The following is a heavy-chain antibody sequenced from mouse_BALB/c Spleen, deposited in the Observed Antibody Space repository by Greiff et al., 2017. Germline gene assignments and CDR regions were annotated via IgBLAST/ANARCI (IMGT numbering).Heavy chain of an antibody. Sequence: VQLQQSGADLAQPGASVKMSCKASGYTFTSYWMHWVKQRPGQGLEWIGYINPSTGYTEYNQTFKDRGTLTADKSSNTAYMQLSSLTSEDSAVYYYGRGELGRGFAYWGQGTLVTVSA. J-gene: IGHJ3*01. CDR3: GRGELGRGFAY. D-gene: IGHD4-1*01. CDR1: GYTFTSYW. CDR2: INPSTGYT. V-gene: IGHV1-7*01.